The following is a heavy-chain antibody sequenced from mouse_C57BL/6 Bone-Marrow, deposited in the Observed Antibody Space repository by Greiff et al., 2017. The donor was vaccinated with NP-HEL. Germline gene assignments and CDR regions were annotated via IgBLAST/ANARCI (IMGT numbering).Heavy chain of an antibody. CDR3: ARRRWLLHFDY. Sequence: VKLVESGAELARPGASVKLSCKASGYTFTSYGISWVKQRTGQGLEWIGEIYPRSGNTYYNEKFKGKATLTADKSSSTAYMELRSLTSEDSAVYFCARRRWLLHFDYWGQGTTLTVSS. CDR1: GYTFTSYG. J-gene: IGHJ2*01. V-gene: IGHV1-81*01. D-gene: IGHD2-3*01. CDR2: IYPRSGNT.